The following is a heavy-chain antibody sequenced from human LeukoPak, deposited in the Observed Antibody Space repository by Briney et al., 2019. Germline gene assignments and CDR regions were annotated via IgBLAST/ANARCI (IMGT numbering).Heavy chain of an antibody. V-gene: IGHV1-24*01. D-gene: IGHD3-10*01. J-gene: IGHJ4*02. CDR3: ASDIDYYGWGTYYKRG. Sequence: ASVTVSFKCSGYTLTELSMHWVRQAPGKGLEWMGGFDPEDGETIYAQRFRGRVTMTEDTSTDTAYMELNRLRSEDTAVYYCASDIDYYGWGTYYKRGWGQGTLVTVSS. CDR1: GYTLTELS. CDR2: FDPEDGET.